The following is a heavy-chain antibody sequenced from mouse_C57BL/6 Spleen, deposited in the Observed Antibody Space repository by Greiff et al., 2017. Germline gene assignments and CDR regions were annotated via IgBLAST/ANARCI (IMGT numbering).Heavy chain of an antibody. V-gene: IGHV1-19*01. CDR1: GYTFTDYY. CDR3: ARGLRDYYYAMDY. Sequence: VQLKESGPVLVKPGASVKMSCKASGYTFTDYYMNWVKQSHGKSLEWIGVINPYNGGTSYNKKFKGKATLTVDKSSSTAYMELNSLTSEDSAVYYCARGLRDYYYAMDYWGQGTSVTVSS. J-gene: IGHJ4*01. D-gene: IGHD2-2*01. CDR2: INPYNGGT.